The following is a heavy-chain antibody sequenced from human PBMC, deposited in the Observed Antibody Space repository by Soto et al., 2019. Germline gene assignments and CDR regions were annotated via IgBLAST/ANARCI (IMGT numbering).Heavy chain of an antibody. CDR1: GYAFTGYY. CDR2: INPNSGGT. CDR3: ARPTSSSSDIGDRFDP. Sequence: ASVKVSCKASGYAFTGYYMHWVRQAPGQGLEWMGWINPNSGGTNYAQKFQGRVTMTRDTSISTAYMELSRLRSDDTAVYYCARPTSSSSDIGDRFDPWGQGTLVTVSS. D-gene: IGHD6-6*01. J-gene: IGHJ5*02. V-gene: IGHV1-2*02.